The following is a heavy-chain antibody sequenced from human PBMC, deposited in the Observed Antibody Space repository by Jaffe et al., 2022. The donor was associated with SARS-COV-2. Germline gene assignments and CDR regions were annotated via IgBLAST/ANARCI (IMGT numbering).Heavy chain of an antibody. J-gene: IGHJ4*02. D-gene: IGHD6-19*01. CDR3: TRDRGWYSSGGIDY. V-gene: IGHV3-49*05. CDR1: GFTFGDYA. CDR2: IRSKAYGGTT. Sequence: EVQLVESGGGLVKPGRSLRLSCTASGFTFGDYAMSWFRQAPGKGLEWVGFIRSKAYGGTTEYAASVKGRFTISRDDSKSIAYLQMNSLKTEDTAVYYCTRDRGWYSSGGIDYWGQGTLVTVSS.